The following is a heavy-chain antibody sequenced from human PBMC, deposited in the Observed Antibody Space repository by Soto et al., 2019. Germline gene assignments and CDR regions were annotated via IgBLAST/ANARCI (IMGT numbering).Heavy chain of an antibody. CDR3: ARGDGYISYYYGMDV. CDR2: INKDGSDT. CDR1: GFTFSRHW. D-gene: IGHD5-12*01. Sequence: PGGSLRLSCVASGFTFSRHWMHWFRQAPGRGLVWVSRINKDGSDTTYADSVRGRLTISRDNARNTLYLQLNSLRAEDTAVYYCARGDGYISYYYGMDVWGQGTTVTVSS. J-gene: IGHJ6*02. V-gene: IGHV3-74*01.